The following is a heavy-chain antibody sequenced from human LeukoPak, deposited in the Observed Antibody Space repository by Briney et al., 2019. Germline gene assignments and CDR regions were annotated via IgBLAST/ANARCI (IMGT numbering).Heavy chain of an antibody. Sequence: GESLKISCKGSGYSFTSYWIGWVRQMPGKGLEWMGIIYPGDSDTRYSPSFQGQVTISADKSISTAYLQWSSLKASDTAMYYCARLPHYYDSSGYYVDYWSQGSLVTVSS. D-gene: IGHD3-22*01. J-gene: IGHJ4*02. V-gene: IGHV5-51*01. CDR1: GYSFTSYW. CDR2: IYPGDSDT. CDR3: ARLPHYYDSSGYYVDY.